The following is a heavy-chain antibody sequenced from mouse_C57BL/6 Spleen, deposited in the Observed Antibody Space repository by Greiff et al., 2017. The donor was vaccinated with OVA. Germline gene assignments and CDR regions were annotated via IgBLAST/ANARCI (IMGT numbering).Heavy chain of an antibody. Sequence: EVQGVESGGGLVKPGGSLKLSCAASGFTFSDYGMHWVRQAPEKGLEWVAYISSGSSTIYYADTVKGRFTISRDNAKNTLFLQMTSLRSEDTAMYYCARGDSNYVAWFAYWGQGTLVTVSA. D-gene: IGHD2-5*01. CDR2: ISSGSSTI. CDR3: ARGDSNYVAWFAY. J-gene: IGHJ3*01. V-gene: IGHV5-17*01. CDR1: GFTFSDYG.